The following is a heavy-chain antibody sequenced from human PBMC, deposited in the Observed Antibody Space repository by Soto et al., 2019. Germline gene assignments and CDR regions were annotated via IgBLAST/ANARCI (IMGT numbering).Heavy chain of an antibody. D-gene: IGHD1-26*01. CDR2: IYPGDSDT. CDR3: ARYSGSYWHYLDF. CDR1: GYSFASHW. Sequence: VESVKISCNGSGYSFASHWVAWVRQMPEKGLEWIGTIYPGDSDTKYSSAFRGHVTISADTSVSTAYLQWRSLEATDSAIYYCARYSGSYWHYLDFWGQGTLVTVSS. J-gene: IGHJ4*02. V-gene: IGHV5-51*01.